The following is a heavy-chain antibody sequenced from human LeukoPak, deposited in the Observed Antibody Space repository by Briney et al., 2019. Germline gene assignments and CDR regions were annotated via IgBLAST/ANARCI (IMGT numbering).Heavy chain of an antibody. D-gene: IGHD2-2*02. CDR3: AKGDIPNWFDP. V-gene: IGHV4-4*02. Sequence: SETLSLTCAVSGGSISSQNWWSWVRQTPGKGLEWIGEIFHSGSTHYNPSLKSRVTISVDKSKNQFSLNLSSVTAADTAVYYCAKGDIPNWFDPWGQGTLVTVSS. CDR2: IFHSGST. J-gene: IGHJ5*02. CDR1: GGSISSQNW.